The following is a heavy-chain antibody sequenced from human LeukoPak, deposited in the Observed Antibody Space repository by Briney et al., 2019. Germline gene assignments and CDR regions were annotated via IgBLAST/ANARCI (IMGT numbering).Heavy chain of an antibody. D-gene: IGHD6-19*01. Sequence: TSETPSLTCAVYGGSFSGYYWSWIRQPPGKGLEWIGEINHSGSTNYNPSLKSRVTISVDTSKNQFSLKLSSVTAADTAVYYCARLRRGWYRGAFDIWGQGTMVTVSS. J-gene: IGHJ3*02. V-gene: IGHV4-34*01. CDR2: INHSGST. CDR3: ARLRRGWYRGAFDI. CDR1: GGSFSGYY.